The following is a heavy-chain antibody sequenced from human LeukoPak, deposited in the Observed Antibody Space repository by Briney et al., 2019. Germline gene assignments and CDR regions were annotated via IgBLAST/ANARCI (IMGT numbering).Heavy chain of an antibody. CDR1: GFTFSSYA. CDR3: ARSSAEGGYDY. J-gene: IGHJ4*02. Sequence: PGRSLRLSCAASGFTFSSYAMHWVRQAPGKGLEWVAVISYDGSNKYYADSVKGRFTISRDNPKNTLYLQMNSLRAEDTAVYYCARSSAEGGYDYWGQGTLVTVSS. CDR2: ISYDGSNK. D-gene: IGHD1-14*01. V-gene: IGHV3-30-3*01.